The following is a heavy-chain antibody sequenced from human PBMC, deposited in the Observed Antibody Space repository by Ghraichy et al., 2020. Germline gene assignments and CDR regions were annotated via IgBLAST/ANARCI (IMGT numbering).Heavy chain of an antibody. CDR3: ATEGRSLGRLRFGP. CDR1: GFSVSNNY. Sequence: GGSLRLSCAASGFSVSNNYMSWVRQAPGKGLEWVSVLYSGGYTVYSDSVKGRFTISRHNSENTLYLQMNSLRPEDTAVYFCATEGRSLGRLRFGPWGNGTLVTVSS. J-gene: IGHJ5*02. V-gene: IGHV3-53*04. CDR2: LYSGGYT.